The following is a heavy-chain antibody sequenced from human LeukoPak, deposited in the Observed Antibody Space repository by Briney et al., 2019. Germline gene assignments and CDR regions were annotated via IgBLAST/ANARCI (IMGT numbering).Heavy chain of an antibody. D-gene: IGHD6-13*01. J-gene: IGHJ4*02. V-gene: IGHV1-18*01. Sequence: EASVKVSCKASGYTFTSYGISWVRQAPGQGLEWMGWISAYNGNTNYAQKLQGRVTMTTDTSTSTAYMELRSLRSDDTAVYYCARDLYSSSWYRGYYFDYWGQGTLVTVSS. CDR2: ISAYNGNT. CDR3: ARDLYSSSWYRGYYFDY. CDR1: GYTFTSYG.